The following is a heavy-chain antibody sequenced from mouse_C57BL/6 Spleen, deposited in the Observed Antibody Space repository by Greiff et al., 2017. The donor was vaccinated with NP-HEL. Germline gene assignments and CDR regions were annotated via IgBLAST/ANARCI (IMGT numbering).Heavy chain of an antibody. J-gene: IGHJ2*01. CDR2: INPNNGGT. Sequence: QVQLQQPGTELVKPGASVKLSCKASGYTFTSYWMHWVKQRPGQGLEWIGDINPNNGGTIYNQKFKGKATLTVDKSSSTAYMELRSLTSEDTAVYYCARGMGYGSNYFDYWGQGTTLTVSS. CDR3: ARGMGYGSNYFDY. V-gene: IGHV1-53*01. CDR1: GYTFTSYW. D-gene: IGHD1-1*01.